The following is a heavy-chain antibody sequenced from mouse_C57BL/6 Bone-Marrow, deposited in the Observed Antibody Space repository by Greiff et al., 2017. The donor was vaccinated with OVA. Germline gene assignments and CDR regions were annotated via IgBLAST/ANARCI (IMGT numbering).Heavy chain of an antibody. J-gene: IGHJ4*01. CDR3: ARLLDSMDY. CDR2: ISSGGDYI. V-gene: IGHV5S21*01. D-gene: IGHD2-1*01. CDR1: GFTFSSYA. Sequence: EVQVVESGEGLVKPGGSLKLSCAASGFTFSSYAMSWVRQTPEKRLEWVAYISSGGDYIYYADTVKGRCTISRDNARNTLYLQMSSLKSEDTAMYYCARLLDSMDYWGQGTAVTVSS.